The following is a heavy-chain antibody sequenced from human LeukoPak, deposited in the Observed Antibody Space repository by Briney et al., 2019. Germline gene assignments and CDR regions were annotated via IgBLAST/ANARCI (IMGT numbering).Heavy chain of an antibody. Sequence: GGSLRLSCAASGFTYSSYAMHWVRQAPGKGLEWVAVISYDGSNKYYADSVKGRFTISRDNSKNTLYLQMNSLRAEDTAVYYCARTTMIVEDAFDVWGQGTMVTVSS. CDR3: ARTTMIVEDAFDV. J-gene: IGHJ3*01. V-gene: IGHV3-30-3*01. CDR2: ISYDGSNK. CDR1: GFTYSSYA. D-gene: IGHD3-22*01.